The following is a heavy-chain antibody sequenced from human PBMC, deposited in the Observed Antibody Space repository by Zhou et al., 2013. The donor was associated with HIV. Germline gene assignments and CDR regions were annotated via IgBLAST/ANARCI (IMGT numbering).Heavy chain of an antibody. V-gene: IGHV3-7*01. Sequence: EVQLVESGGGLVQPGGSLRLSCAASGFTFSSYWMSWVRQAPGKGLEWVANIKQDGSEKYYVDSVKGRFTISRDNAKNSLYLQMNSLRAEDTAVYYCARKARYCSGGSCHGNAFDIWGQGTMVTVSS. CDR3: ARKARYCSGGSCHGNAFDI. CDR2: IKQDGSEK. CDR1: GFTFSSYW. J-gene: IGHJ3*02. D-gene: IGHD2-15*01.